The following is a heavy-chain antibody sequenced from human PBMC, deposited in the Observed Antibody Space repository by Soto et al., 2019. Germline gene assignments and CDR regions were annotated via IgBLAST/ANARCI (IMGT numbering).Heavy chain of an antibody. V-gene: IGHV3-11*06. D-gene: IGHD6-13*01. CDR1: GFTFSDYY. J-gene: IGHJ3*02. Sequence: GGSLRLSCAASGFTFSDYYMSWIRQAPGKGLEWVSYISSSSSYTNYADSVKGRFTISRDNANNSLYLQMNSLRAEDTAVYYCARSPFSAGMDAFDIWGQGTMVTVSS. CDR3: ARSPFSAGMDAFDI. CDR2: ISSSSSYT.